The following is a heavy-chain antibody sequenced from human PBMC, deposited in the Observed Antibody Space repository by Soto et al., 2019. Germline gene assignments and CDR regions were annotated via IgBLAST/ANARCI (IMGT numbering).Heavy chain of an antibody. CDR1: GFTFGDSY. CDR2: ISPGSRYP. J-gene: IGHJ4*02. CDR3: ARDHRENYGDYTDY. V-gene: IGHV3-11*06. D-gene: IGHD4-17*01. Sequence: PGGSLRLSCAGSGFTFGDSYMSWIRQAPGKGLEWLSYISPGSRYPAYADSVKGRFTISRDNAKNSLYLQMNSLRAEDTAVYYCARDHRENYGDYTDYWGQGTLVTVS.